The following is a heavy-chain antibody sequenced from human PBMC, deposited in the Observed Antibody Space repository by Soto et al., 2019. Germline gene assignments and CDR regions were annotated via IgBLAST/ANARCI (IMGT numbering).Heavy chain of an antibody. CDR3: VRALRHTAMVYPWFDP. D-gene: IGHD5-18*01. Sequence: PSETLSLTCTVSGASVSSGAYYWGWVRQRLGRGLEWIGYIYESGYTYYNTSLKSRLTISLDRSNNQFSLGLTSVTAADTAVYYCVRALRHTAMVYPWFDPWGQGTLVTVSS. V-gene: IGHV4-31*03. J-gene: IGHJ5*02. CDR2: IYESGYT. CDR1: GASVSSGAYY.